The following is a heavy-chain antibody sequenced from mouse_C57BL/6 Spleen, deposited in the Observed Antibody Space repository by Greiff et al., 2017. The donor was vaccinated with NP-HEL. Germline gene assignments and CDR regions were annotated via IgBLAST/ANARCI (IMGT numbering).Heavy chain of an antibody. V-gene: IGHV1-55*01. CDR3: ARVNYGNYDAMDD. CDR1: GYTFTSYW. Sequence: VQLQQPGAELVKPGASVKMSCKASGYTFTSYWITWVKQRPGQGLEWIGDIYPGSGSTNYNEKFKSKATLTVDTSSSTAYMQLSSLTSEDSAVYYGARVNYGNYDAMDDWGQGTSVTVSS. J-gene: IGHJ4*01. D-gene: IGHD2-1*01. CDR2: IYPGSGST.